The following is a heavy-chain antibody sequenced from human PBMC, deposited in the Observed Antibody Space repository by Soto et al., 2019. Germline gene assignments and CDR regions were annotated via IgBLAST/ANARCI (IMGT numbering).Heavy chain of an antibody. CDR2: IYDSRSI. Sequence: SETLSLTCTVSGGSISSYYWSWIRQPPGKGLEWIGYIYDSRSINYNPSLKSRVTISLDTSKNQFSLNLSSVTAADTAMYYCARPAVIAADHAFDIWGQGTMVT. CDR3: ARPAVIAADHAFDI. D-gene: IGHD6-13*01. V-gene: IGHV4-59*08. CDR1: GGSISSYY. J-gene: IGHJ3*02.